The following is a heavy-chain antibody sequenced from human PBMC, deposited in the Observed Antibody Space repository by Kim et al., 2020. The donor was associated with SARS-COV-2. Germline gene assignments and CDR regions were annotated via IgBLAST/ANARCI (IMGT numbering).Heavy chain of an antibody. J-gene: IGHJ4*02. CDR2: IYYSGST. V-gene: IGHV4-31*11. CDR1: GTRMNCSDLK. CDR3: ARVTLYYFDY. Sequence: SETLSLTCALTGTRMNCSDLKRSRIPSHPGKDLEWIGYIYYSGSTYYNPSLKSRVTISVDTSKNQFSLKLSSVTAADTAVYYCARVTLYYFDYWGQGTLV.